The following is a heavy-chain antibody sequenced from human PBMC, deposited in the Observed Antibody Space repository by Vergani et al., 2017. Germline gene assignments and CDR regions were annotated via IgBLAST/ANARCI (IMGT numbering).Heavy chain of an antibody. J-gene: IGHJ5*02. CDR1: GFAFSRYA. Sequence: EVQLLESGGRLVQPGGSLRLSCVASGFAFSRYAMSWVRQAPGKGLEWVSGLTASGAGISYADSVRGRFTISRDNSKNTLFLQMDSLRAEDTAVYYCAKSGWLRHFGAHYLDPWGQGILVTVSS. CDR2: LTASGAGI. D-gene: IGHD5-12*01. CDR3: AKSGWLRHFGAHYLDP. V-gene: IGHV3-23*01.